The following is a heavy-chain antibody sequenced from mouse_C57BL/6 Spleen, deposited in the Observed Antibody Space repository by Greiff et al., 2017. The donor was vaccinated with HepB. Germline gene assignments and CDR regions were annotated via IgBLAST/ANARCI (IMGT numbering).Heavy chain of an antibody. Sequence: EVQRVESGEGLVKPGGSLKLSCAASGFTFSSYAMSWVRQTPEKRLEWVAYISSGGDYIYYADTVKGRFTISRDNARNTLYLQMSSLKSEDTAMYYCTRDGYCGGGKDAMDYWGQGTSVTVSS. CDR3: TRDGYCGGGKDAMDY. D-gene: IGHD2-3*01. J-gene: IGHJ4*01. CDR1: GFTFSSYA. CDR2: ISSGGDYI. V-gene: IGHV5-9-1*02.